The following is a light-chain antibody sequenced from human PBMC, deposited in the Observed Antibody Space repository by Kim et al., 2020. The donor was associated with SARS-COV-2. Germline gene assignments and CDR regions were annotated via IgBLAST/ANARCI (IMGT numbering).Light chain of an antibody. J-gene: IGLJ3*02. Sequence: SYELTQPPSVSVAPGKTARITCGGNNIGSKSVHWYQQKPGQAPVLVIYYDSDRPSGIPERISGSNSGNTATLTISRVEAGDEADYYCQVWDRRNDRPNWV. V-gene: IGLV3-21*04. CDR2: YDS. CDR3: QVWDRRNDRPNWV. CDR1: NIGSKS.